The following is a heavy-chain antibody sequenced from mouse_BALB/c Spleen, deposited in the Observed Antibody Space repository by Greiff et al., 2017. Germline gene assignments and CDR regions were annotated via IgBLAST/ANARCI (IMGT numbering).Heavy chain of an antibody. D-gene: IGHD2-4*01. V-gene: IGHV1-62-3*01. J-gene: IGHJ1*01. CDR1: GYTFTSYW. CDR3: TRGGPMITGDWYFDV. Sequence: QVQLQQPGAELVKPGASVKLSCKASGYTFTSYWMHWVKQRPGRGLEWIGRIDPNSGGTKYNEKFKSKATLTVDKPSSTAYMQLSSLTSEDSAVYYCTRGGPMITGDWYFDVWGAGTTVTVSS. CDR2: IDPNSGGT.